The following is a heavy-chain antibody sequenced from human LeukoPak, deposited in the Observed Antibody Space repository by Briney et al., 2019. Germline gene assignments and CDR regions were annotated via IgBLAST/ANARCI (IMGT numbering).Heavy chain of an antibody. CDR1: GFPVSSNY. J-gene: IGHJ6*02. CDR3: VAAAAPDLYYYYGMDV. CDR2: IYSGGST. D-gene: IGHD6-13*01. Sequence: GGSLRLSCAASGFPVSSNYMSWVRQAPGKGLEWVSVIYSGGSTYYADSVKGRFTISRDNSKNTLYLQMNSLRAEDTAVYYCVAAAAPDLYYYYGMDVWGQGTTVTVSS. V-gene: IGHV3-53*01.